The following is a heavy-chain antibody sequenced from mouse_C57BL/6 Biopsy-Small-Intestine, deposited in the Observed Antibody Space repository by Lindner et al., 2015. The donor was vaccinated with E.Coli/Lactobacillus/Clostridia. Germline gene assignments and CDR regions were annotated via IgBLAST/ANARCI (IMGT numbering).Heavy chain of an antibody. Sequence: VQLQESGPELVKPGASVKMSCKASGYTFTDYYMNWVKQSHGKSLEWIGIINPYNGGTSYNQKFKGKATLTVDKSSSTAYMELNSLTSEDSAVYYCARYDYDDAQFAYWGQGTLVTVSA. V-gene: IGHV1-19*01. CDR2: INPYNGGT. J-gene: IGHJ3*01. CDR1: GYTFTDYY. CDR3: ARYDYDDAQFAY. D-gene: IGHD2-4*01.